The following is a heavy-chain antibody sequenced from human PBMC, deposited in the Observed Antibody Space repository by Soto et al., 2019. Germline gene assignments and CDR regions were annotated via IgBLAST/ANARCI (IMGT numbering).Heavy chain of an antibody. CDR2: IRSKANSYAT. J-gene: IGHJ4*02. Sequence: EVQLVESGGGLVQQGGSLKHSCAASGFTFSGPAMHWVRQASGTGLEWVGRIRSKANSYATEYAASVKGRFTISRDDSKNTVYLQMNSLKTEDTAVYYCTRRAYSSGWYFDYWGQGTLVTVSS. V-gene: IGHV3-73*01. CDR3: TRRAYSSGWYFDY. D-gene: IGHD6-19*01. CDR1: GFTFSGPA.